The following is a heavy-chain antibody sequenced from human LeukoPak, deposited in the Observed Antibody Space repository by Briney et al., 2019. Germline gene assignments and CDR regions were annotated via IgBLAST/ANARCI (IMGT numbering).Heavy chain of an antibody. CDR2: ISSSGSTI. CDR1: GFTFSDYY. V-gene: IGHV3-11*04. CDR3: ARDYSCSSSSCYTARSDAFDI. Sequence: RGSLRLSCAASGFTFSDYYMSWVRQAPGKGLEWVSYISSSGSTIYYADSVKGRFTISRDNAKNSLYLQMNSLRAEDTAIYYCARDYSCSSSSCYTARSDAFDIWGQGTKVTVSS. D-gene: IGHD2-2*02. J-gene: IGHJ3*02.